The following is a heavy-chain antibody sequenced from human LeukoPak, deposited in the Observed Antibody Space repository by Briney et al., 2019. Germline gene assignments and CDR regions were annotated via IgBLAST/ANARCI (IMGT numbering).Heavy chain of an antibody. V-gene: IGHV3-30-3*01. D-gene: IGHD3-10*01. Sequence: GGSLRLSCAASGFTFSSYAMHWVRQAPGKGLEWVAVISYDGSNKYYADSVKGRFTISRDNSKNTLYLQMNSLRAEDTAVYYCARDGDTAIRGVNFDYWGQGTLVTVSS. CDR3: ARDGDTAIRGVNFDY. CDR2: ISYDGSNK. CDR1: GFTFSSYA. J-gene: IGHJ4*02.